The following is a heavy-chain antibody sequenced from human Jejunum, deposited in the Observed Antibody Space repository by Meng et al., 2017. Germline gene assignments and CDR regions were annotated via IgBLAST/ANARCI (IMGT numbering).Heavy chain of an antibody. CDR3: AREQGWSSEFYGMDV. V-gene: IGHV3-7*01. CDR1: GFTLSGHW. CDR2: IRNDGSET. Sequence: GGSLRLSCAASGFTLSGHWRTWVRQAPGKGLEWVAHIRNDGSETFYEDSVKGRFLISRDNAKNSLYLQMNSLRDEDTAVYFCAREQGWSSEFYGMDVWGQGAAVTVSS. J-gene: IGHJ6*02. D-gene: IGHD3-3*01.